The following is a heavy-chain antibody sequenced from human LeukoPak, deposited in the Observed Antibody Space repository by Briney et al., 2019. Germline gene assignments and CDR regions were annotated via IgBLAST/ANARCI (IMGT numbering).Heavy chain of an antibody. CDR2: IYYSGST. J-gene: IGHJ4*02. D-gene: IGHD4-17*01. CDR3: ARDRAVTRDFDY. CDR1: GGSISSGDYY. Sequence: SQTLSLTCTVSGGSISSGDYYWSWIRQPPGKGLEWIGYIYYSGSTYYNPSLKSRVTISVDTSKNQFSLKLSSVTAADTAVYYCARDRAVTRDFDYWGQGILVTVSS. V-gene: IGHV4-30-4*01.